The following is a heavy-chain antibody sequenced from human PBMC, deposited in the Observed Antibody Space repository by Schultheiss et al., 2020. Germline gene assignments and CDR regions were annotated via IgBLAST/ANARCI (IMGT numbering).Heavy chain of an antibody. CDR1: GFTFSSYW. V-gene: IGHV3-74*01. D-gene: IGHD3-22*01. CDR2: INSDGSST. J-gene: IGHJ4*02. Sequence: GGSLRLSCAASGFTFSSYWMHWVRQAPGKGLVWVSRINSDGSSTSYADSVKGRFTISRDNAKNTLYLQMNSLRAEDTAVYYCARDTLSLEYDSSGYYYWGQGTLVTVSS. CDR3: ARDTLSLEYDSSGYYY.